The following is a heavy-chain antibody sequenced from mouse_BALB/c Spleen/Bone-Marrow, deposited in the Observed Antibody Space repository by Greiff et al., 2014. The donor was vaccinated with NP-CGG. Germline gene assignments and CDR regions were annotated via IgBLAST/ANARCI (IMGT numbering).Heavy chain of an antibody. CDR3: ARMITTRGFDY. D-gene: IGHD2-4*01. J-gene: IGHJ2*01. CDR1: GYTFTRYW. CDR2: LNPSNGHT. V-gene: IGHV1S81*02. Sequence: QVHVKQSGAELLKPGTSVKLSCKASGYTFTRYWMHWVKQRPGQGLEWIGELNPSNGHTNYNGKFKNKATVTVDKSSSTAYMQLSSLTSEDSAVYYCARMITTRGFDYWGRGTTLTVSS.